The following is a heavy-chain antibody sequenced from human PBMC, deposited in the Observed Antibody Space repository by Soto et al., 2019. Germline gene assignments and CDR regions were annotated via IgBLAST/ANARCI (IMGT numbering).Heavy chain of an antibody. CDR1: GFSFSTYT. D-gene: IGHD3-3*01. Sequence: GGSLRLSCAASGFSFSTYTMSWVRQAPGKGLEWVSSISSSSSYIYYSDTMKGRFTISRDNAKKSLFLQMNSLRLEDTSVYYCARSSLGILRFLEWSFDYWGQGTLVTVSS. CDR3: ARSSLGILRFLEWSFDY. J-gene: IGHJ4*02. CDR2: ISSSSSYI. V-gene: IGHV3-21*01.